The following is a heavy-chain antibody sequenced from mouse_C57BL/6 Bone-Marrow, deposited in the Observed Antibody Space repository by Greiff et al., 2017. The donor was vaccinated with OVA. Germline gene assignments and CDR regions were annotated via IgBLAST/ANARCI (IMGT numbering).Heavy chain of an antibody. CDR3: TKYYGSSGGFAY. J-gene: IGHJ3*01. D-gene: IGHD1-1*01. CDR1: GFTFSNYW. CDR2: IRLKSDNYAT. V-gene: IGHV6-3*01. Sequence: EVKLVESGGGLVQPGGSMKLSCVASGFTFSNYWMNWVRQSPEKGLEWVAQIRLKSDNYATHYAESVKGRFTISRDDSKSSVYLQMNNLRAEDTGIYYCTKYYGSSGGFAYWGQGTLVTVSA.